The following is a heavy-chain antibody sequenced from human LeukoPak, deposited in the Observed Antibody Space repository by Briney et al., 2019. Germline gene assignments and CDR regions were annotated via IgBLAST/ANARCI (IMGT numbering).Heavy chain of an antibody. J-gene: IGHJ6*02. Sequence: GGSLRLSRAASGFTFDDYAIHWVRQAPGKGLEWVSGISWNRGSIGYADSVKGRFTISRANAKNSLYLQMNSLRAEDTALYYCAKSKAVATYYYGMDVWGQGTTVTVSS. CDR1: GFTFDDYA. V-gene: IGHV3-9*01. CDR2: ISWNRGSI. D-gene: IGHD6-19*01. CDR3: AKSKAVATYYYGMDV.